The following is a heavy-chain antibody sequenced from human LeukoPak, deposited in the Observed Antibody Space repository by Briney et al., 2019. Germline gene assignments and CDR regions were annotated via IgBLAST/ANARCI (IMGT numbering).Heavy chain of an antibody. CDR3: AGELGGGGGYFDY. CDR1: GYTFTSYY. D-gene: IGHD3-16*01. V-gene: IGHV1-46*01. Sequence: GASVKVSCKASGYTFTSYYMHLVRQAPGQGLEWMGIINPRGGRTSYAQKFQGKVTITRDRHTSTFSMELRRLRSEDAAVYECAGELGGGGGYFDYWGQGTLVTVSS. CDR2: INPRGGRT. J-gene: IGHJ4*02.